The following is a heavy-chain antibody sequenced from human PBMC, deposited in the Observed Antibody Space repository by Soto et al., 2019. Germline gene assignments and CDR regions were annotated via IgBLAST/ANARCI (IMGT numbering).Heavy chain of an antibody. CDR2: ISYSGTT. CDR3: AREGYNFSPFEY. CDR1: GGSLSSYY. V-gene: IGHV4-59*01. J-gene: IGHJ4*02. D-gene: IGHD1-1*01. Sequence: SETLSLTCTVSGGSLSSYYWIWIRRPPGMGLEWIASISYSGTTNYNSSLKSRVTISIDTSKNQFSLKLNSVTAADTAVYYCAREGYNFSPFEYWGQGALVTVSS.